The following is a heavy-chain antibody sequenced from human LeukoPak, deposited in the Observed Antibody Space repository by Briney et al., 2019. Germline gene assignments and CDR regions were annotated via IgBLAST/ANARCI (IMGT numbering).Heavy chain of an antibody. V-gene: IGHV3-15*01. D-gene: IGHD3-3*01. CDR3: TTDDFDFWSGYLDY. Sequence: GGSLRLSCAASGFTFSNAWMSWVRQAPGKGLEGVGRIKSKTDGGTTDYAAPVKGRFTISRDDSKNTLYLQMNSLKTEDTAVYYCTTDDFDFWSGYLDYWGQGTLVTVSS. J-gene: IGHJ4*02. CDR1: GFTFSNAW. CDR2: IKSKTDGGTT.